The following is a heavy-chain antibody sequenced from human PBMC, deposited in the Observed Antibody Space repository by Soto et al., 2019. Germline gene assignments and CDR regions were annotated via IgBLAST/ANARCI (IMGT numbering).Heavy chain of an antibody. CDR1: GDSFSNYA. V-gene: IGHV1-69*01. J-gene: IGHJ6*02. Sequence: QVQLMQSGAEVKKPGSSVKVSCRASGDSFSNYAVNWLRQAPGRGLEWMGGLIPVFGTSNYAEKFQGRVTITADESTSTAYMELSSLTSEDTAVYYCARAVRTGFYGIDVWGQGTTVSVSS. CDR3: ARAVRTGFYGIDV. CDR2: LIPVFGTS.